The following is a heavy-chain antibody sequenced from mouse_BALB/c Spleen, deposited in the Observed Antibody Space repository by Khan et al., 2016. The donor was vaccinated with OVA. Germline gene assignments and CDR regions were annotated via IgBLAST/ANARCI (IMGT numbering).Heavy chain of an antibody. CDR3: ERRDYGSRYPGVDY. Sequence: QVQLKQSGPELVMPGASVKMSCKASGYSFTDYIITWVKQRTGQGLQWIGEIYPGSGSIYSTEKFKGKATLTADNSSNTAYMQLSRLTSEDSAVELCERRDYGSRYPGVDYWGQGTLVTVSA. CDR1: GYSFTDYI. J-gene: IGHJ3*01. CDR2: IYPGSGSI. V-gene: IGHV1-77*01. D-gene: IGHD1-1*01.